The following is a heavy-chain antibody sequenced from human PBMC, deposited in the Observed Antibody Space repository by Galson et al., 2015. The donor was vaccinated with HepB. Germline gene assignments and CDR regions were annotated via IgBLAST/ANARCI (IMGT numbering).Heavy chain of an antibody. Sequence: SLRLSCAASGFTFSSYAMHWVRQAPGKGLEWVAVISYDGSNKYYADSVKGRFTISRDNSKNTLYLQMNSLRAEDTAVYYCARDHLLILRYFDWHGWGYFDYWGQGTLVTVSS. D-gene: IGHD3-9*01. CDR1: GFTFSSYA. V-gene: IGHV3-30*04. J-gene: IGHJ4*02. CDR2: ISYDGSNK. CDR3: ARDHLLILRYFDWHGWGYFDY.